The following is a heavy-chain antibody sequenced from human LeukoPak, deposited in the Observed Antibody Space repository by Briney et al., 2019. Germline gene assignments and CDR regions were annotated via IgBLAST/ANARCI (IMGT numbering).Heavy chain of an antibody. CDR3: ARVRTNSGYAFDI. Sequence: SETLSLTCAVYGGSFSGYYWSWIRQPPGKGLEWIGEINHSGSTNYNPSLKSRVTMSVDTSKNQFSLKLSSVTAADTAVYYCARVRTNSGYAFDIWGQGTMVTVSS. D-gene: IGHD3-3*01. CDR2: INHSGST. J-gene: IGHJ3*02. CDR1: GGSFSGYY. V-gene: IGHV4-34*01.